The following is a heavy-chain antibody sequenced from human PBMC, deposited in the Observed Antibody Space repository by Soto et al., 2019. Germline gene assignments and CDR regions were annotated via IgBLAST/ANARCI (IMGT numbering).Heavy chain of an antibody. J-gene: IGHJ4*02. Sequence: SQTRSLTCAISGDSVSSNSAAWNWIRQSPSRCLEWLGRTYYRSKWYNDYAVSVKSRITINPDTSKNQFSLQLNSVTPEDTAVYYCARVVAAAGYFDYWGQGTLVTVSS. CDR3: ARVVAAAGYFDY. CDR2: TYYRSKWYN. CDR1: GDSVSSNSAA. D-gene: IGHD6-13*01. V-gene: IGHV6-1*01.